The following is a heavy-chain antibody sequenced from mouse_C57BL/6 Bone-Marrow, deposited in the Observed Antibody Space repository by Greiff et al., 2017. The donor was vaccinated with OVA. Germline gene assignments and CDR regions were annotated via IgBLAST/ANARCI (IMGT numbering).Heavy chain of an antibody. CDR3: ARGITTVGAPGFGY. CDR2: INPYNGDT. D-gene: IGHD1-1*01. CDR1: GYSFTGYF. V-gene: IGHV1-20*01. J-gene: IGHJ3*01. Sequence: VQLQQSGPELVKPGDSVKISCKASGYSFTGYFMNWVMQSHGKSLEWIGRINPYNGDTFYNQKFKGKATLTVDKSSSTAHMELRSLTSADSAVYYGARGITTVGAPGFGYWGKGTLVTVSA.